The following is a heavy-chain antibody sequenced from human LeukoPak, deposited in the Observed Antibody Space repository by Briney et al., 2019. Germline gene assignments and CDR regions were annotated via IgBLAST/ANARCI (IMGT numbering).Heavy chain of an antibody. V-gene: IGHV3-15*01. CDR3: TTDPDCGGDCYEYFQH. CDR1: GVTFSNAW. CDR2: IKSKTDGGTT. D-gene: IGHD2-21*01. Sequence: GGALRLSCVDSGVTFSNAWGRWGREGPGEGVERGGRIKSKTDGGTTECAARGKGRFTISRDDSKNTLYLQMNSLQPEDTAVYYCTTDPDCGGDCYEYFQHWGQGTLVTVSS. J-gene: IGHJ1*01.